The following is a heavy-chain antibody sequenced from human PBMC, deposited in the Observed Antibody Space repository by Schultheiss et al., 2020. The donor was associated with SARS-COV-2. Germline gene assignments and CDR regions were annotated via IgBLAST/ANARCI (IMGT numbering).Heavy chain of an antibody. D-gene: IGHD3-22*01. CDR2: IYYSGST. Sequence: SETLSLTCAVYGGSFSGYYWSWIRQPPGKGLEWIGYIYYSGSTYYNPSLKSRLSISVDTSKNQFSLKLTSVTAADTAVYYCTRGGSDEDSSGYFFGYWGQGNLVTVSS. V-gene: IGHV4-34*01. CDR3: TRGGSDEDSSGYFFGY. J-gene: IGHJ4*02. CDR1: GGSFSGYY.